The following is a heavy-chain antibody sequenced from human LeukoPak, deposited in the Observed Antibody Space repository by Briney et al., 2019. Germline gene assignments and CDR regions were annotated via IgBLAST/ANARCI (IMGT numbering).Heavy chain of an antibody. CDR3: ARSPTRVYYYMDV. V-gene: IGHV3-30*05. CDR1: GFTFSSYS. Sequence: GGSLRLSCAASGFTFSSYSMNWVRQAPGKGLEWVAVISYDGSNKYYADSVKGRFTISRDNSKNTLYLQMNSLRAEDTAVYYCARSPTRVYYYMDVWGKGTTVTVSS. J-gene: IGHJ6*03. CDR2: ISYDGSNK. D-gene: IGHD5-12*01.